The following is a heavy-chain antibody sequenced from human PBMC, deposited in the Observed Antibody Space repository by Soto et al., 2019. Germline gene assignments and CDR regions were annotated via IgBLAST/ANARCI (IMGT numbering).Heavy chain of an antibody. CDR2: INHSGST. CDR3: ARGGRLQLWP. D-gene: IGHD5-18*01. V-gene: IGHV4-34*01. Sequence: SETLSLTCAVYGGSFGGYYWSWIRQPPGKGLEWIGEINHSGSTNYNPSLKSRVTISVDTSKNQFSLKLSSVTAADTAVYYCARGGRLQLWPWGQGTLVTVSS. J-gene: IGHJ5*02. CDR1: GGSFGGYY.